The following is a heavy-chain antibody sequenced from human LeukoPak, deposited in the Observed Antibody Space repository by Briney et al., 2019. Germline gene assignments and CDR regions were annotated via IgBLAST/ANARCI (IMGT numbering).Heavy chain of an antibody. V-gene: IGHV3-30-3*01. Sequence: GRSLKLSCAASGFTFSSYAMRWVRQAPGKGLEWVAVISYDGSNKYYADSVKGRFTISRDNSKNTLYLQMNSLRAEDTAVYYCARDYLVPHTYYDFWSGFPDYWGQGTLVTVCS. D-gene: IGHD3-3*01. CDR3: ARDYLVPHTYYDFWSGFPDY. J-gene: IGHJ4*02. CDR2: ISYDGSNK. CDR1: GFTFSSYA.